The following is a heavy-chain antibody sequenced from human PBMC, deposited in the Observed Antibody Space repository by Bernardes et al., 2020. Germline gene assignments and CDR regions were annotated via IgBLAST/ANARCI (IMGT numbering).Heavy chain of an antibody. CDR3: ARGGLEVPSYSFNGRDV. J-gene: IGHJ6*01. D-gene: IGHD1-1*01. V-gene: IGHV1-18*01. CDR1: GYTFSNYG. Sequence: ASVKVSCRAAGYTFSNYGVGWVRQAPGQGLEWMGWISAYNGNIHYAQNLQGRFTMTTDTSSSTAYMELRSLRSDDTAIYYCARGGLEVPSYSFNGRDVWGQWPSFTFSS. CDR2: ISAYNGNI.